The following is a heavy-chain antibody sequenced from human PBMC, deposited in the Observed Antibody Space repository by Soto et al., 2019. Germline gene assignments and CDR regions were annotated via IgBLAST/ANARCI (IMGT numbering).Heavy chain of an antibody. CDR3: ARVGYDFWSGYHNWFDP. J-gene: IGHJ5*02. CDR2: ISAYNGNT. D-gene: IGHD3-3*01. V-gene: IGHV1-18*01. CDR1: GYTFTSYG. Sequence: ASVKVSCKASGYTFTSYGISWVRQAPGQGLEWMGWISAYNGNTNYAQKLQGRVTMTTDTSTSTAYMELRSLRSDDTAVYYCARVGYDFWSGYHNWFDPWGQRTLVTVSS.